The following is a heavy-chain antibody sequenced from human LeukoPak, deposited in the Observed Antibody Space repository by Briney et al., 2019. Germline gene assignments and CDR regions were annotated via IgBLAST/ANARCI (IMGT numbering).Heavy chain of an antibody. J-gene: IGHJ4*02. CDR2: ISAYNGNT. CDR3: ARDTSGDGYNRGDY. Sequence: VASVKVSCKASGYTFTSYGFSWVRQAPGQGLEWMGWISAYNGNTRYAQSIQGRVTMTTDSSTSTTYMELRNLRSDDTAVYYCARDTSGDGYNRGDYWGQGTLVTVSS. D-gene: IGHD5-24*01. V-gene: IGHV1-18*01. CDR1: GYTFTSYG.